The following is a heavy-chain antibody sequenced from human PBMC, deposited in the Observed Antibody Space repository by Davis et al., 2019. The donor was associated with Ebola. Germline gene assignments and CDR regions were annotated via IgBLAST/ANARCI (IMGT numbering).Heavy chain of an antibody. CDR3: AHGGRDSSGFLS. J-gene: IGHJ4*02. CDR2: ISSSSSTI. V-gene: IGHV3-48*01. CDR1: GFTFSSYS. D-gene: IGHD2-15*01. Sequence: PGGSLRLSCAASGFTFSSYSMNWVRQAPGKGLEWVSYISSSSSTIYYADSVKGRFTISRDNSKNTLYLQMNSLRVEDTAVYYCAHGGRDSSGFLSWGQGTLVTVSS.